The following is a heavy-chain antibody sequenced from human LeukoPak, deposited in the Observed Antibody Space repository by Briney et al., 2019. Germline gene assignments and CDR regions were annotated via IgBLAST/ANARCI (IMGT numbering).Heavy chain of an antibody. CDR1: GYTFTGYY. J-gene: IGHJ4*02. Sequence: ASVKVSCKASGYTFTGYYMHWVRQAPGQGLEWMGWINANSGGTNYAQKLQGRVTMTTDTSTSTAYMELRSLRSDDTAVYYCARGSPYYYGSGSYYIVPNPEFDYWGQGTLVTVSS. D-gene: IGHD3-10*01. CDR2: INANSGGT. CDR3: ARGSPYYYGSGSYYIVPNPEFDY. V-gene: IGHV1-18*04.